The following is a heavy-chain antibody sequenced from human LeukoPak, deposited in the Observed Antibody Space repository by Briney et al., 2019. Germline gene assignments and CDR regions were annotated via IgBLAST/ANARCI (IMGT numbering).Heavy chain of an antibody. J-gene: IGHJ5*02. D-gene: IGHD4-17*01. CDR3: ARAPPYGDGWFDP. Sequence: SRTLSLTCAISGDSVSSKSTTWNWITQSPSRGLEWLGRTNYRSKWYHDYAVSVKSRITTNPVTSKNQFSLPLNSVTPEDTAVDYCARAPPYGDGWFDPWGQGTLVTVSS. CDR1: GDSVSSKSTT. V-gene: IGHV6-1*01. CDR2: TNYRSKWYH.